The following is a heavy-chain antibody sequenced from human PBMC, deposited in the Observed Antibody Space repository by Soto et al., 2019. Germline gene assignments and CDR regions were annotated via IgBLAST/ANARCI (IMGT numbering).Heavy chain of an antibody. CDR1: GYTFTSYD. V-gene: IGHV1-8*01. J-gene: IGHJ6*02. Sequence: QVQLVQSGAEVKKPGASVKVSCKASGYTFTSYDINWVRQATGQGLEGMGWMNPNSGNTGYAQKFQGRVTMTRNTSISTVYMELSSLRSEDTAVYYGARAGSGWYDGYYYGMDVWGQGTTVTVSS. CDR2: MNPNSGNT. D-gene: IGHD6-19*01. CDR3: ARAGSGWYDGYYYGMDV.